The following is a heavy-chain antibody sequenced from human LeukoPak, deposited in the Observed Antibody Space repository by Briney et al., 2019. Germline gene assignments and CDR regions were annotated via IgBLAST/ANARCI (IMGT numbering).Heavy chain of an antibody. D-gene: IGHD3/OR15-3a*01. J-gene: IGHJ6*02. Sequence: SVEVSCKASGGTFSSYAISWVRQAPGQGLEWMGGIIPIFGTANYAQKFQGRVTITADESTSTAYMELSSLRSEDTAVYYCAWTDYAYPYYYGMDVWGQGTTVTVSS. V-gene: IGHV1-69*13. CDR3: AWTDYAYPYYYGMDV. CDR1: GGTFSSYA. CDR2: IIPIFGTA.